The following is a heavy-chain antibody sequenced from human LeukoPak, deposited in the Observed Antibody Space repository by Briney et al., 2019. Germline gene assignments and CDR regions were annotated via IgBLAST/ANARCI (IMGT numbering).Heavy chain of an antibody. CDR1: EFTFSSYE. CDR2: IDSSGTII. CDR3: AKGGGYYDFWSGYYYYMDV. V-gene: IGHV3-48*03. Sequence: GGSLRLSCAASEFTFSSYEMNWVRQAPGKGLEWVSYIDSSGTIIHYADSVKGRFTISRDNSKNTLYLQMNSLRAEDTAVYYCAKGGGYYDFWSGYYYYMDVWGKGTTVTVSS. D-gene: IGHD3-3*01. J-gene: IGHJ6*03.